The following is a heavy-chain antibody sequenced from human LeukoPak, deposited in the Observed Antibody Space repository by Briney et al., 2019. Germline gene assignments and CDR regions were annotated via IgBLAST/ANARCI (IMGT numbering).Heavy chain of an antibody. J-gene: IGHJ4*02. CDR3: ARGDYETHGYQTR. D-gene: IGHD3-22*01. V-gene: IGHV7-4-1*02. Sequence: GASVKVSCKASGYIFTSYVLHWARQAPGQGLEWMGWINTNTGNPTYAQGFTGRFVFPLDTSVSTAYLQISSLKADDTAMYYCARGDYETHGYQTRWGQGTLSPSPQ. CDR1: GYIFTSYV. CDR2: INTNTGNP.